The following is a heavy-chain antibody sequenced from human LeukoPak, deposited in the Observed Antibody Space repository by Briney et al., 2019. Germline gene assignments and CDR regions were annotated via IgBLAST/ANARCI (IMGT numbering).Heavy chain of an antibody. V-gene: IGHV4-59*01. Sequence: SETLSLTCTVSGGSISSYYWSWIRQPPGKGLEWIGYIYYSGSTNYNPSLKSRVTISVDTSKNQFSLKPSSVTAADTAVYYCARAAREVLRFLEWLSPAAFDIWGQGTMVTVSS. CDR3: ARAAREVLRFLEWLSPAAFDI. CDR2: IYYSGST. J-gene: IGHJ3*02. CDR1: GGSISSYY. D-gene: IGHD3-3*01.